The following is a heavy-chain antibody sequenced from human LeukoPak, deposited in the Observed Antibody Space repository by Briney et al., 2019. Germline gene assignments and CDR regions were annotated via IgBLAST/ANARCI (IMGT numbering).Heavy chain of an antibody. CDR1: GFTFSNYA. CDR2: IRNDGNEI. V-gene: IGHV3-30*02. D-gene: IGHD1-14*01. CDR3: AKTGFQWGEYFYYMDV. Sequence: GGSLRLSCAASGFTFSNYAMHWVRQAPGKGLEWVAFIRNDGNEIYYADSVKGRFTISRDNSRDTLYFQMNGLIYEDTAVYYCAKTGFQWGEYFYYMDVWGKGTTVTVSS. J-gene: IGHJ6*03.